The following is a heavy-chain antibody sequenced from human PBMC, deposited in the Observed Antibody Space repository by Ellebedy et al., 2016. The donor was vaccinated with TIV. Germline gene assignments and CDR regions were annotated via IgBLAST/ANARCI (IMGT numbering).Heavy chain of an antibody. CDR1: GGTFSSYA. CDR2: IIPIFGTA. Sequence: AASVKVSCKASGGTFSSYAISWVRQAPGQGLEWMGGIIPIFGTANYAQKFQGRVTITADESTSTAYMELSSLRSEDTAVYYCAREPPYYYDSSGLGGYWGQGTLVTVSS. J-gene: IGHJ4*02. CDR3: AREPPYYYDSSGLGGY. V-gene: IGHV1-69*13. D-gene: IGHD3-22*01.